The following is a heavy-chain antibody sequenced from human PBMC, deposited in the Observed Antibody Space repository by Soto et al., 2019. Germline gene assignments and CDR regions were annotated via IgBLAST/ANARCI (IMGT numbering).Heavy chain of an antibody. CDR2: TRNKANSYTT. CDR1: GFTFSDHY. D-gene: IGHD1-26*01. CDR3: ASVGAPGRFDY. V-gene: IGHV3-72*01. J-gene: IGHJ4*02. Sequence: EVQLVESGGGLVQPGGSLRLSCAASGFTFSDHYMDWVRQAPGKGLEWVGRTRNKANSYTTEYAASVKGRFTISRDDSEISLYLQMNSLKTEDTAVYYCASVGAPGRFDYWGQGTLVTVSS.